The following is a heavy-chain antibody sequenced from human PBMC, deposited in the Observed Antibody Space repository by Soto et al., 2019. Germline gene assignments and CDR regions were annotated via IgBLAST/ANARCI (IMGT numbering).Heavy chain of an antibody. D-gene: IGHD3-10*01. V-gene: IGHV3-66*01. CDR1: GFTVSSNY. J-gene: IGHJ4*02. Sequence: EVQLVESGGGLVQPGGSLRLSCAASGFTVSSNYMSWVRQAPGKGLEWVSVIYSGGSTYYADSVKGRFTISRDNSKNTLYLQMNSLRAEDTAVYYCARGGGRDFGELFRYWGQGTLVTVSS. CDR2: IYSGGST. CDR3: ARGGGRDFGELFRY.